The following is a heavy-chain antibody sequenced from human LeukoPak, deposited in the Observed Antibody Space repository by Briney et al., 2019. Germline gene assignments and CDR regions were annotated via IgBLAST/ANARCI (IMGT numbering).Heavy chain of an antibody. V-gene: IGHV4-59*08. CDR3: ARQYDILTGFDY. CDR2: IYYSGST. J-gene: IGHJ4*02. Sequence: PSETLSLTCTVSGGSLSTYYWTWIRQPPGRGLEWIGYIYYSGSTNYNPSLKSRVTISVDTSKKQFSLKLSSMTAADTPVDYCARQYDILTGFDYWGQGILVTVSS. D-gene: IGHD3-9*01. CDR1: GGSLSTYY.